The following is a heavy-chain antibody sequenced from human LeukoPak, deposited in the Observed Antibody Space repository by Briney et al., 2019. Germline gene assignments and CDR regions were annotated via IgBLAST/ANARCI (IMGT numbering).Heavy chain of an antibody. Sequence: ASVKVSCKASGHTFTGYYMNWVRQAPGQGLEWMGWINPNSGGTNYAQKFQGGVTMTRDTSISTAYMELSRLRSDDTAVYYCASEPADSGYDVNAHFDYWGQGTLVTVSS. CDR1: GHTFTGYY. V-gene: IGHV1-2*02. D-gene: IGHD5-12*01. CDR2: INPNSGGT. J-gene: IGHJ4*02. CDR3: ASEPADSGYDVNAHFDY.